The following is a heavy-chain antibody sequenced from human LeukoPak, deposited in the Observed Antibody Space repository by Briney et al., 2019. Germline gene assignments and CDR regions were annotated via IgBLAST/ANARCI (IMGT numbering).Heavy chain of an antibody. CDR2: IYHSGST. CDR1: GYSISSGYH. J-gene: IGHJ4*02. CDR3: ARHRGYYDSSGDGYYFDY. V-gene: IGHV4-38-2*02. D-gene: IGHD3-22*01. Sequence: SETLSLTCTVSGYSISSGYHWGWIRQPPGKGLEWIGSIYHSGSTYYNPSLKSRVTMSVDTSKNQFSLKLSSVTAADTAMYYCARHRGYYDSSGDGYYFDYWGQGTLVTVSS.